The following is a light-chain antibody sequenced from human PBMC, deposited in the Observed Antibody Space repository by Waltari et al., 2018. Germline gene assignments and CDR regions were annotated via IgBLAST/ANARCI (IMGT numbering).Light chain of an antibody. Sequence: QSDLTQPPSASGTPGQRVTISCSGSSSNIRTNTVNWYQQLPGTAPKLLIYSDSKRPSGVPDRFSGSKSGTSASLAISGLQSEDEADYYCSSWDDSLNGAVFGGGTKLTVL. CDR2: SDS. J-gene: IGLJ3*02. CDR1: SSNIRTNT. CDR3: SSWDDSLNGAV. V-gene: IGLV1-44*01.